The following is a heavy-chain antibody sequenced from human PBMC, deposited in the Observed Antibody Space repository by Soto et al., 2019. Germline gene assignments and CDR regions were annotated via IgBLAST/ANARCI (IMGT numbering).Heavy chain of an antibody. J-gene: IGHJ5*02. Sequence: ASVKVSCKASGYTFTGYYMHWVRQAPGQGLEWMGWINPNSGGTNYAQKFQGRVTMTRDTSISKAYMELSRLRSDDTAVYYCARSSIAADIEWVDPWGQGTMVTVSS. D-gene: IGHD6-6*01. V-gene: IGHV1-2*02. CDR2: INPNSGGT. CDR3: ARSSIAADIEWVDP. CDR1: GYTFTGYY.